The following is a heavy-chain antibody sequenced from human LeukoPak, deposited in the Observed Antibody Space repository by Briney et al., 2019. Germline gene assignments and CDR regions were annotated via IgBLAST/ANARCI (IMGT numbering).Heavy chain of an antibody. CDR1: GGSICSYY. D-gene: IGHD5-18*01. Sequence: SETLSLTCTVSGGSICSYYWSWIRQPPGKGLEWIGYIYYSGSTNYNPSLKSRVTISVDTSKNQFSLKLSSVTAADTAVYYCARSRQIQLWLEFDYWGQGTLVTVSS. V-gene: IGHV4-59*01. J-gene: IGHJ4*02. CDR2: IYYSGST. CDR3: ARSRQIQLWLEFDY.